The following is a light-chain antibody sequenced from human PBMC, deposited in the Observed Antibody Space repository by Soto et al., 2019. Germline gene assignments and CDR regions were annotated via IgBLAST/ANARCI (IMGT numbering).Light chain of an antibody. CDR2: RAS. J-gene: IGKJ1*01. CDR1: QNINSD. CDR3: QQHNNYWT. V-gene: IGKV1-5*03. Sequence: DVQTTQSPSTLSASVGDRVTITCRASQNINSDLAWYQQKPGKAPQLLIYRASSLESGVPSRFSGSGSGTEFTLTITSLQPDDFATYYCQQHNNYWTFGHGTRVDIK.